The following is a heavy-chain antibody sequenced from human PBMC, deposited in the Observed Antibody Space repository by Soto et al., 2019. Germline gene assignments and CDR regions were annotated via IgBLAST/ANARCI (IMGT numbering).Heavy chain of an antibody. J-gene: IGHJ4*02. CDR3: ARNKDGVDY. CDR1: GFTFSSYW. V-gene: IGHV3-74*01. Sequence: GGSLRLSCAASGFTFSSYWMHWLRQAPEKGLMWVSRISTDGSSTNYADSVKGRFTVSRDNARNTLYLQMDSLRAEDTAVYYCARNKDGVDYWGQGTLVTVSS. CDR2: ISTDGSST.